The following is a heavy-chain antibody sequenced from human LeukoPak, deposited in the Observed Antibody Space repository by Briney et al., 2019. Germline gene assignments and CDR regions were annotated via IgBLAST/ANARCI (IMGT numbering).Heavy chain of an antibody. Sequence: GGSLRLSCAASGFTFSSYSMNWVRQAPGKGLEWVSFISSSSSYIYYADSMKGRFTISRDNAKKSLYLHINSLRAEDTAVYYCARGYSGYNWGLFWGQGTLVTVSS. D-gene: IGHD5-12*01. CDR3: ARGYSGYNWGLF. J-gene: IGHJ4*02. CDR2: ISSSSSYI. V-gene: IGHV3-21*01. CDR1: GFTFSSYS.